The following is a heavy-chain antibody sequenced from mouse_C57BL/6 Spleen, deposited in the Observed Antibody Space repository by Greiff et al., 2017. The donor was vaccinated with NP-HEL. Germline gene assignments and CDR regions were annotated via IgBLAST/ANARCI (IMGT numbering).Heavy chain of an antibody. J-gene: IGHJ1*03. CDR3: AREGAYDYDGGYFDV. V-gene: IGHV5-6*01. CDR1: GFTFSSYG. D-gene: IGHD2-4*01. Sequence: EVQGVESGGDLVKPGGSLKLSCAASGFTFSSYGMSWVRQTPDKRLEWVATISSGGSYTYYLDSVKGRFTISRDNAKNTLYLQMSSLKSEDTAMYYCAREGAYDYDGGYFDVWGTGTTVTVSS. CDR2: ISSGGSYT.